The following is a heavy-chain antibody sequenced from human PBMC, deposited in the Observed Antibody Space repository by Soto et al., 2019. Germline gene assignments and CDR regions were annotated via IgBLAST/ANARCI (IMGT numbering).Heavy chain of an antibody. CDR3: AAGLHLGELSLVPLDAFDI. CDR2: ISAYNGNT. D-gene: IGHD3-16*02. Sequence: GSVKVSCKASGYTFTSYGISWVRQAPGQGLEWMGWISAYNGNTNYAQKLQGRVTMTTKQSTSTADMELRSLRSDDTAVYYCAAGLHLGELSLVPLDAFDIWGQGTMVTVSS. J-gene: IGHJ3*02. CDR1: GYTFTSYG. V-gene: IGHV1-18*01.